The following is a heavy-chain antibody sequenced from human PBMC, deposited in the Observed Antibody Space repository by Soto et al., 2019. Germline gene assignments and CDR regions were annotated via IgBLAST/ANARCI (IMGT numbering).Heavy chain of an antibody. CDR1: GGSISNYY. D-gene: IGHD2-15*01. CDR3: ARGGWSLDY. V-gene: IGHV4-59*01. CDR2: IYYTGST. Sequence: QVQLQESGPGLVKPSETLSLTCTVSGGSISNYYWSWIRQPPGKELEWIGYIYYTGSTNYNPSLKSRVTISVDTSKNHLSLNLSSVTTADTAVYYCARGGWSLDYWGQGTLVIVSS. J-gene: IGHJ4*02.